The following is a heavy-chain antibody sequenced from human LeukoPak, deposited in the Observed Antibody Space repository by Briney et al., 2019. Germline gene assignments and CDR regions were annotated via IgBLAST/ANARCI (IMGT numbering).Heavy chain of an antibody. CDR3: GRSRRINASLYYYMDV. CDR1: GFTFSSYA. Sequence: GSLRLSCAASGFTFSSYAITWVRQAPGKGLEWVSSIRSTGDSTFYADSVKGRFTISRDNSKNTVYLLMNSLRTEDTAVYYCGRSRRINASLYYYMDVWGKGTTVTVSS. V-gene: IGHV3-23*01. J-gene: IGHJ6*03. CDR2: IRSTGDST. D-gene: IGHD2-15*01.